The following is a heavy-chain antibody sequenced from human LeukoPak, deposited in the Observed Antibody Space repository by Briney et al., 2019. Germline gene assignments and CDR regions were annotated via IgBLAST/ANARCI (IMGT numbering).Heavy chain of an antibody. CDR1: GGSFSGYY. D-gene: IGHD3-10*01. Sequence: PSETLSLTCAVYGGSFSGYYWSWIRQPPGKGPEWIGEINHSGSTNYNPSLKSRVTISVDTSKNQFSLKLSSVTAADTAVYYCARRLPYGSGSYGYWGQGTLVTVSS. J-gene: IGHJ4*02. CDR2: INHSGST. V-gene: IGHV4-34*01. CDR3: ARRLPYGSGSYGY.